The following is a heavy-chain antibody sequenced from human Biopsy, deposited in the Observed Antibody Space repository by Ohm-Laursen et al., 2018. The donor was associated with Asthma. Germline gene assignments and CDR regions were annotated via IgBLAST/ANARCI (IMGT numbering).Heavy chain of an antibody. CDR2: IKHDGTEK. Sequence: SLRLSCSASGVDLSSYGMNWVRQAPGKGLEWVANIKHDGTEKNHVDSLKGRFTISRDNAKNSLYLQMNSLRAEDTAVYYCARTFHFWSPYHAEHYQLWGQGTLVTVPS. D-gene: IGHD3-3*02. V-gene: IGHV3-7*01. CDR3: ARTFHFWSPYHAEHYQL. CDR1: GVDLSSYG. J-gene: IGHJ1*01.